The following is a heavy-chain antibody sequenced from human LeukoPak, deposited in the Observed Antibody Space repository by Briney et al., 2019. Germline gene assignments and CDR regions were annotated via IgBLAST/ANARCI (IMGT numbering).Heavy chain of an antibody. D-gene: IGHD3-10*01. CDR3: ARDREFGEPFFDY. V-gene: IGHV3-21*01. CDR1: GFSFSSSG. CDR2: ISSSSSYI. Sequence: PGGSLRLSCAASGFSFSSSGMHWVRQAPGKGLEWVSSISSSSSYIYYADSVKGRFTISRDNAKNSLYLQMNSLRAEDTAVYYCARDREFGEPFFDYWGQGTLVTVSS. J-gene: IGHJ4*02.